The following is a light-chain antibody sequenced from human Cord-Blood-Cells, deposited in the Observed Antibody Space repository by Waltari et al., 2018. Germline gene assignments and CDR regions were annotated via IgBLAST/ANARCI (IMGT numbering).Light chain of an antibody. J-gene: IGKJ2*01. V-gene: IGKV2-28*01. CDR3: MQALQTPPYT. CDR2: LGY. CDR1: QSLLHSNGYNY. Sequence: DIVMTQSPLSLPVTPGEPASISSRSSQSLLHSNGYNYLDWYLQKPGQSPQLLIYLGYNRASGVPDRFSDSGSGTDFTLKISRVEAEDVGVYYCMQALQTPPYTFGQGTKLEIK.